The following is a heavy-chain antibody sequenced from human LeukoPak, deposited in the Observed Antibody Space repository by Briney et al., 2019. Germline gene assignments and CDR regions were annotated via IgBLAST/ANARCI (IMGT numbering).Heavy chain of an antibody. CDR1: GYIFTSYW. CDR3: ARGSTSLANWFDP. Sequence: GESLKISCKGSGYIFTSYWIGWVRQMPGKGLEWMGIIYPGDSDTRYSPSFQGQVTISADKSISTAYLQWSSLKASDTAMYYCARGSTSLANWFDPWGQGTLVTVSS. J-gene: IGHJ5*02. D-gene: IGHD2-2*01. V-gene: IGHV5-51*01. CDR2: IYPGDSDT.